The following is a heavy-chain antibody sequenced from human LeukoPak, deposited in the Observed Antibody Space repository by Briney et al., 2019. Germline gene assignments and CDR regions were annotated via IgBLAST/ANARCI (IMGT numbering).Heavy chain of an antibody. Sequence: SLTLSLTCTVSGGSISSGSYYWSWIRQPAGKGLEWIGRIYTSGSTNYNPSLKSRVTISVDTSKNQFSLKLSSVTAADTAVYYCARNSGYDSDYFDYWGQGTLVTVSS. J-gene: IGHJ4*02. CDR3: ARNSGYDSDYFDY. D-gene: IGHD5-12*01. V-gene: IGHV4-61*02. CDR2: IYTSGST. CDR1: GGSISSGSYY.